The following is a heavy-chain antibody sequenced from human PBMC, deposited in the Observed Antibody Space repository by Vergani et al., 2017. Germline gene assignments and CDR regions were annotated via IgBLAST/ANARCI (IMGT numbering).Heavy chain of an antibody. J-gene: IGHJ2*01. V-gene: IGHV3-73*02. D-gene: IGHD6-19*01. Sequence: EVQLVESGGGLVQPGGSLKLSCAASGFTFSGSAMHWVRQASGKGLEWVGRIRSKANSYATAYAASVKGRFTISRDESKNTAYLQMNSLKTEDTAVYYCAKEMSSGWSRLGYFDLWGRGTLVTVSS. CDR3: AKEMSSGWSRLGYFDL. CDR2: IRSKANSYAT. CDR1: GFTFSGSA.